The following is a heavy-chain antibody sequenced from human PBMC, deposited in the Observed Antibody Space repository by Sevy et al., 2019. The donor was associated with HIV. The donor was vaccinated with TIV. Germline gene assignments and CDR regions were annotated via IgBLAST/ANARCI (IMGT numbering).Heavy chain of an antibody. CDR1: GYTFNTYG. J-gene: IGHJ5*02. CDR3: ARDAAARPLGWIDP. D-gene: IGHD6-6*01. V-gene: IGHV1-18*01. Sequence: ASVKVSCKASGYTFNTYGISWVRQAPGQGLEWMGWISGYNGYTNYAQNLQGRVTMTTDTSTSTAYMEMRSLRSDDTAVYYCARDAAARPLGWIDPCGQGTLVTVSS. CDR2: ISGYNGYT.